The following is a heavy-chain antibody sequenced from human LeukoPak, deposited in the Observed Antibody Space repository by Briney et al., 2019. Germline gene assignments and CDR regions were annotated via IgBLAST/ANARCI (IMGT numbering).Heavy chain of an antibody. Sequence: GGSLRLSCAASGFAFSSYAMNWVRQAPGKGLEWVAFIGSRTGNIYYADSVKGRFSISRDNAKDSVYLQMNSLRADDTAVYYCARETEPLDYGDSTNLDYWGQGTLVTVSS. D-gene: IGHD4/OR15-4a*01. V-gene: IGHV3-21*01. CDR1: GFAFSSYA. CDR2: IGSRTGNI. J-gene: IGHJ4*02. CDR3: ARETEPLDYGDSTNLDY.